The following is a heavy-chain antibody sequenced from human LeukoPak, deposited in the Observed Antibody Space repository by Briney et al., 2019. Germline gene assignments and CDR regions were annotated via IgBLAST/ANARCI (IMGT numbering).Heavy chain of an antibody. CDR3: ARDPNGDYIGAFDM. CDR2: IGTAGDT. V-gene: IGHV3-13*01. D-gene: IGHD4-17*01. CDR1: GFTFSSYD. J-gene: IGHJ3*02. Sequence: PGGSLRLSCAASGFTFSSYDMHWVRQATGKGLEWVSAIGTAGDTYYPGSVKGRFTISRENAKNSLCLQMNSLRAEDTALYYCARDPNGDYIGAFDMWGQGTVVAVSS.